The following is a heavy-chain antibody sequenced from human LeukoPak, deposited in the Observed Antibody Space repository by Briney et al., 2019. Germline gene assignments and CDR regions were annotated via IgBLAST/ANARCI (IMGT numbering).Heavy chain of an antibody. J-gene: IGHJ4*02. V-gene: IGHV3-21*01. Sequence: GGSLRLSCAASGFTFSSYSMNWVRQAPGKGLEWVSSISSSSSYIYYADSVKGRFTISRDNAKNSLYLQMNSLRAEDTAVYYCTRDRGEYGPSTFDYWGQGTLVTVSS. CDR2: ISSSSSYI. CDR3: TRDRGEYGPSTFDY. D-gene: IGHD3-10*01. CDR1: GFTFSSYS.